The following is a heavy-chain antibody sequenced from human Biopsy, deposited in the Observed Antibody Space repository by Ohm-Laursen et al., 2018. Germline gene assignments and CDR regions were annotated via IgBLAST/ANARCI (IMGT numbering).Heavy chain of an antibody. CDR2: INQSGST. D-gene: IGHD5-12*01. CDR3: ARGSGYFKLDV. Sequence: PSETLSLTCAVYGESSSGYFWNWIRQPPGKGLEWIGEINQSGSTKYNPSLKRRATLSADSSNSQFSLRLTSVTAADTAIYYCARGSGYFKLDVWGQGTTVTVSS. V-gene: IGHV4-34*01. J-gene: IGHJ6*02. CDR1: GESSSGYF.